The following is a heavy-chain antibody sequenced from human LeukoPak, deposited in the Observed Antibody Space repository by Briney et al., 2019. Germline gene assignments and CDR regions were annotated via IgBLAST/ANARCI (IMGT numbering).Heavy chain of an antibody. CDR3: ARGQTLGAYDIVTGWPYGMVV. Sequence: ASVKVSCKASGYTFTIYYMHWVRQAPGQGLEWMGIINPSGGSTSYAQKFQGRVAMTRDTSTSTVYMELNSLRSDDTAVYYCARGQTLGAYDIVTGWPYGMVVWGKGTTVTVSS. CDR1: GYTFTIYY. V-gene: IGHV1-46*01. CDR2: INPSGGST. D-gene: IGHD3-9*01. J-gene: IGHJ6*04.